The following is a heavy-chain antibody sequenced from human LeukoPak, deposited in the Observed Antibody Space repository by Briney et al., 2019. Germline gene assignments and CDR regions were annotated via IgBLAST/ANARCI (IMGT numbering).Heavy chain of an antibody. Sequence: PGRSLRLSCAAPGFTFSTYGMHWVRQAAGKGVEWGGVISYDGSYKYYADSWTGLFSISRDNSKNTLYLQMHSLRAEDTAVYDCAKDFGSSRYPAPDYYYDMDVWGKGTTVTVSS. D-gene: IGHD6-13*01. CDR3: AKDFGSSRYPAPDYYYDMDV. V-gene: IGHV3-30*18. CDR1: GFTFSTYG. CDR2: ISYDGSYK. J-gene: IGHJ6*03.